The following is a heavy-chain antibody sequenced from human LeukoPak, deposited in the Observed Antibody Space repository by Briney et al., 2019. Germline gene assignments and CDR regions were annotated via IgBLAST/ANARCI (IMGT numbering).Heavy chain of an antibody. D-gene: IGHD6-6*01. V-gene: IGHV4-31*03. Sequence: SETLSLTCTVSGGSISSGGYYWSWIRQHPGKVLEWIGYIYYSGSTYYNPSLKSRVTISVDTSKNQFSLKLSSVTAADMAVYYCARLAARPSYYFDYWGQGTLVTVSS. CDR2: IYYSGST. CDR3: ARLAARPSYYFDY. J-gene: IGHJ4*02. CDR1: GGSISSGGYY.